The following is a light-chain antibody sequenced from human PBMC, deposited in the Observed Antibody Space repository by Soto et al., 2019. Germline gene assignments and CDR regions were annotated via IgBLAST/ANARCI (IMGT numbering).Light chain of an antibody. CDR1: QSVSNNY. CDR3: QQYGVSPRT. J-gene: IGKJ1*01. CDR2: GAS. V-gene: IGKV3-20*01. Sequence: EIVFTESPCTLSLSPGERVTLSCRASQSVSNNYLAWYQQKPGQAPRLLIYGASNRATGIPDRFSGSGSGTDFTLTISRLEPEDFAVYYCQQYGVSPRTFGQGTKVDIK.